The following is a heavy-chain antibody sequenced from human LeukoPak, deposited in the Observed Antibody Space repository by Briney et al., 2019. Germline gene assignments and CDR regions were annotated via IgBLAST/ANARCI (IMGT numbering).Heavy chain of an antibody. CDR3: ARGVYQFDY. D-gene: IGHD3-16*02. V-gene: IGHV3-7*01. Sequence: GGSLRLSCAASGFTFSSYWMTWVRQAPGKGLEWVAYMKQDGSEIYYVDSVKGRFTVSRDNANNSLYLQMNSLRAEDTALYYCARGVYQFDYWGQGTLVTVSS. CDR1: GFTFSSYW. J-gene: IGHJ4*02. CDR2: MKQDGSEI.